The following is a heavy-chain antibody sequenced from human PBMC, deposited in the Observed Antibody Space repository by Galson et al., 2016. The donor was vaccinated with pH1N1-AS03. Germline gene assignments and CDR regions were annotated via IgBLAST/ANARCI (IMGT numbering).Heavy chain of an antibody. V-gene: IGHV3-21*01. Sequence: SLRLYCAASGFTFSKYVINWVRQAPGKGLEWVSSITSSTKYIYYADSVKGRFTISRDNAKNSLFLQMNRLRAEDTAVYYCAREMGVTTFDYWGQGTLVTVSS. CDR1: GFTFSKYV. J-gene: IGHJ4*02. CDR2: ITSSTKYI. D-gene: IGHD1-26*01. CDR3: AREMGVTTFDY.